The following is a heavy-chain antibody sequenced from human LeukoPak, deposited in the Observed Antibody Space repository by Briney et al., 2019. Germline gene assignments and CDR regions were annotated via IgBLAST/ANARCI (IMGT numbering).Heavy chain of an antibody. Sequence: GASVKVSCKASDYTFTSYGISWVRQAPGQGLEWMGWINPYSDNTNHAQNLQGRVTMTTDTSTSTAYMELRSLTSDDTAMYYCARGGPFSIAAARVYYFDYWGQGTLVTVSS. CDR3: ARGGPFSIAAARVYYFDY. CDR1: DYTFTSYG. J-gene: IGHJ4*02. V-gene: IGHV1-18*01. CDR2: INPYSDNT. D-gene: IGHD6-13*01.